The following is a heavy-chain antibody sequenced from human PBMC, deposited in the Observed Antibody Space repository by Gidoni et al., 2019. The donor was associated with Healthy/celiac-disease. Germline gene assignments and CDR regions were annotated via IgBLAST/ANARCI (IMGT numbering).Heavy chain of an antibody. J-gene: IGHJ4*02. CDR3: AMQQVERGGCDY. V-gene: IGHV6-1*01. D-gene: IGHD6-13*01. Sequence: QVQLQQSGPGLVKPSQTLSLTCGLSGDSVSSNSAAWNWIRQSPSRGLEWLGRTYYRSKWYNDYALSVKSRITVNPDTSKNQFSLQLNSVTPEDTAVYYCAMQQVERGGCDYWGQGTLVTVSS. CDR1: GDSVSSNSAA. CDR2: TYYRSKWYN.